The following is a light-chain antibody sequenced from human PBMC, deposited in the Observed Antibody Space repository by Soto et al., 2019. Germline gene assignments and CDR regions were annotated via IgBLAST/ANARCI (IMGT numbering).Light chain of an antibody. Sequence: QSALTQPPSASGTPGQSVTISCSGSSSDVGANDYVSCYQHHPAEAPQLMVYAVTKRPSVVPDRFSCSKAGNTASLTVSGHQADDDAHYYCASYVGNNNVVFGGGTQLTVL. CDR1: SSDVGANDY. CDR2: AVT. V-gene: IGLV2-8*01. CDR3: ASYVGNNNVV. J-gene: IGLJ2*01.